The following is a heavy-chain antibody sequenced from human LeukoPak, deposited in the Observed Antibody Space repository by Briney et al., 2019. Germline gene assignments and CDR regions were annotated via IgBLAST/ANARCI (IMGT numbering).Heavy chain of an antibody. D-gene: IGHD1-1*01. Sequence: PGGSLRLSCEASGITFSDAWMSWVRQVPGKGLEWIALLKSKTDGETSDYAAPVKGRFTVSRNDAENTLFLQMYSLKIDDTAVYYCIANLDYWGQGTLVTVSS. CDR2: LKSKTDGETS. CDR1: GITFSDAW. CDR3: IANLDY. J-gene: IGHJ4*02. V-gene: IGHV3-15*01.